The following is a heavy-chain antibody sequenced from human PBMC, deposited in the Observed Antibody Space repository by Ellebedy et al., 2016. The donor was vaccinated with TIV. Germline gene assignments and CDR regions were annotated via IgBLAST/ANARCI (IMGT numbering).Heavy chain of an antibody. CDR3: TRVFGGGNWFDS. V-gene: IGHV4-39*01. J-gene: IGHJ5*01. Sequence: SETLSLTXSVSGGAITGRIYYWAWVRQSPGKELEWIGNISYAGDTYYNPSLLRRVTISVDRRKNQFSLSLASVTAADTAMYYCTRVFGGGNWFDSWGQGILVTVSS. CDR1: GGAITGRIYY. CDR2: ISYAGDT. D-gene: IGHD1-26*01.